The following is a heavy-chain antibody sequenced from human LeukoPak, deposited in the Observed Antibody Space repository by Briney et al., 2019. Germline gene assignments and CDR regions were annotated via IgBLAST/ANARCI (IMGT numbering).Heavy chain of an antibody. Sequence: ASVKVSCKASGYTFTDYYMHWVRQAPGQGLEWMERINPNSGGTNYAQKFQGRVTMTRDTSISTASMELGRLRSDDTAVYYCARDVGSGYSDGFDYWGQGTLVTVSS. CDR3: ARDVGSGYSDGFDY. D-gene: IGHD5-12*01. V-gene: IGHV1-2*06. CDR2: INPNSGGT. CDR1: GYTFTDYY. J-gene: IGHJ4*02.